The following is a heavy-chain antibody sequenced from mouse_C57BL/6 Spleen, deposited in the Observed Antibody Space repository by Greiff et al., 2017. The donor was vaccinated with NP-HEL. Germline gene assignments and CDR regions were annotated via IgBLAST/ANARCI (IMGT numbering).Heavy chain of an antibody. Sequence: QVHVKQPGAELVMPGASVKLSCKASGYTFTSYWMHWVKQRPGQGLEWIGEIDPSDSYTNYNQKFKGKSTLTVDKSSSTAYMQLSSLTSEDSAVYYCARRHGTLFDYWGQGTTLTVSS. CDR2: IDPSDSYT. CDR1: GYTFTSYW. J-gene: IGHJ2*01. V-gene: IGHV1-69*01. D-gene: IGHD1-1*01. CDR3: ARRHGTLFDY.